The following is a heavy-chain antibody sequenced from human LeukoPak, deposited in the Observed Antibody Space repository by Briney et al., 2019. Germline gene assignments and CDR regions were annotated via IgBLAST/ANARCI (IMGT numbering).Heavy chain of an antibody. CDR1: GFTFSIYA. CDR3: AKDPSSWTFDY. D-gene: IGHD6-13*01. V-gene: IGHV3-23*01. Sequence: GGSLRLSCAASGFTFSIYAMSWVRQAPGKGLEWVSAISNTGGSTYYADSVKGRFTISRDNSKNTLYLQMNSLRAEDTAVYYCAKDPSSWTFDYWGQGTLVTVSS. CDR2: ISNTGGST. J-gene: IGHJ4*02.